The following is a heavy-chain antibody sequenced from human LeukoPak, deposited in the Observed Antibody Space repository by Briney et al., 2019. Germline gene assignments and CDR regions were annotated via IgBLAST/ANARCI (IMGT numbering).Heavy chain of an antibody. CDR2: INWNGGST. CDR3: ARVVGATGAYYYYMDV. D-gene: IGHD1-26*01. V-gene: IGHV3-20*04. Sequence: PGGSLRLSCAASGFTFDDYGTSWVRQAPGKGLEWVSGINWNGGSTGYADSVKGRFTISRDNAKNSLYLQMNSLRAEDTALYYCARVVGATGAYYYYMDVWGKGTTVTVSS. CDR1: GFTFDDYG. J-gene: IGHJ6*03.